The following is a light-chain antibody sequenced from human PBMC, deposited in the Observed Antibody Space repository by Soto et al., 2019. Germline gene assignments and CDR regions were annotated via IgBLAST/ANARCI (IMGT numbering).Light chain of an antibody. J-gene: IGLJ3*02. CDR2: SNN. Sequence: QSVLTQPPSASGTPGQRVTISCSGSSSNIGSNTVNWYQQLPGTAPKLLIYSNNQRPSGVPDRFSGSKSGTSASLAISGLPSEDEADYYCAAWDDSLSGWVFGGGTKLTVL. V-gene: IGLV1-44*01. CDR1: SSNIGSNT. CDR3: AAWDDSLSGWV.